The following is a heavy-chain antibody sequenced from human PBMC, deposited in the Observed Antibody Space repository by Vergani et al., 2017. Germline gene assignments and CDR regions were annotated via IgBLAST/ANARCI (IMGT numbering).Heavy chain of an antibody. CDR1: GFTFSACP. Sequence: VQLVESGGNVVQSGTSLRLSCAASGFTFSACPMTLVRPAPGKGLEWVSAISARYPSTYYADSVKGRFTISRDNSKNMLYLQMNSLRAEDTAVYYCARLSYDTTPYLQGGYDCWGQGTLVSVSS. D-gene: IGHD3-22*01. J-gene: IGHJ4*02. V-gene: IGHV3-23*04. CDR2: ISARYPST. CDR3: ARLSYDTTPYLQGGYDC.